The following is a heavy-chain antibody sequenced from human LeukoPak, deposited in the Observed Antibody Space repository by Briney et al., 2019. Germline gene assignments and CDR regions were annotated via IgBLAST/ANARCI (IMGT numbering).Heavy chain of an antibody. CDR3: ARGRSSWYYFDY. D-gene: IGHD6-13*01. J-gene: IGHJ4*02. V-gene: IGHV3-13*01. CDR1: GFSFSSYD. Sequence: GGSLRLSCAVSGFSFSSYDMHWVRQAAGKGLEWVSSIGAAGDTYYPGSVKGRFTISRENGKNSLYLQMNSLSAGDTAVYYCARGRSSWYYFDYWGQGTLVTVSS. CDR2: IGAAGDT.